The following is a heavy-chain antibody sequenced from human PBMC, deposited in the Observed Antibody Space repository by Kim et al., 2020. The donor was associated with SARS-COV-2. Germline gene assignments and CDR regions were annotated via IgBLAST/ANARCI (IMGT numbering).Heavy chain of an antibody. Sequence: GGSLRLSCAASGFTFSSYAMHWVRQAPGKGLEWVAVISYDGSNKYYADSVKGRFTISRDNSKNTLYLQMNSLRAEDTAVYNCARNDGSGSYYPDYWGQGTLVTVSS. CDR3: ARNDGSGSYYPDY. V-gene: IGHV3-30-3*01. CDR2: ISYDGSNK. J-gene: IGHJ4*02. CDR1: GFTFSSYA. D-gene: IGHD3-10*01.